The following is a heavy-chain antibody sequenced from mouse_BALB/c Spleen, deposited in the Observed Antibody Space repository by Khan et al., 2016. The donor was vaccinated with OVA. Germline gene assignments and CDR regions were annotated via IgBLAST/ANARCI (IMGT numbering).Heavy chain of an antibody. D-gene: IGHD1-1*01. CDR1: GYSFSTYY. J-gene: IGHJ3*01. Sequence: VQLKQSGPELMRPGASVKISCKASGYSFSTYYIHWVTRSHGKTLEWIGYIDPFNGGSTYNQKFKGKATLTVDKSSSTAYMHLTSLTSEDSAVYYCARPGSTSWFAYWGQGTLVTVSA. CDR2: IDPFNGGS. CDR3: ARPGSTSWFAY. V-gene: IGHV1S135*01.